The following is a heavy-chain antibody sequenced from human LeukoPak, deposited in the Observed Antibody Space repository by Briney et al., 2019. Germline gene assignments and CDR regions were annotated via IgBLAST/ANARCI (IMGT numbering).Heavy chain of an antibody. CDR2: IYYSGST. D-gene: IGHD4-11*01. V-gene: IGHV4-59*08. CDR3: ARSTTVTTWGVWFDP. CDR1: GGSISSYY. Sequence: PSETLSLTCTVSGGSISSYYWSWIRQPPGKGLEWIGYIYYSGSTNYNPSLKSRVTISVDTSKNQFSLKLSSVTAADTAVYYCARSTTVTTWGVWFDPWGQGTLVTASS. J-gene: IGHJ5*02.